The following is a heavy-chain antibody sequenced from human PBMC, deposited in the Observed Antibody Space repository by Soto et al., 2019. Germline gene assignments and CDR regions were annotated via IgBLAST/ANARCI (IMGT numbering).Heavy chain of an antibody. CDR3: ARAGYRLGESSFYRDFDS. Sequence: QLQESGPGLLKPSDPLSLTCTVSGGSISSGGYYWAWIRQPPEKGVEGIGSFFYGGNTHYNPSLKSPVTIVADTSKNQFSLILNSVTATDTAVYYCARAGYRLGESSFYRDFDSWGQGILVTVSS. V-gene: IGHV4-39*01. CDR1: GGSISSGGYY. D-gene: IGHD3-16*02. CDR2: FFYGGNT. J-gene: IGHJ4*02.